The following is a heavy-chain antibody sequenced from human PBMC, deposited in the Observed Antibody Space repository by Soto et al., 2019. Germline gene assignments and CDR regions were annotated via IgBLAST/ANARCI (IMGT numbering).Heavy chain of an antibody. CDR3: ARDKGDSGYAPFDY. Sequence: GGSLRLSCAASGFTFSSYSMNWVRQAPGKGLEWVSYISSSSSTIYYADSVKGRFTISRDNAKNSLYLQMNSLRAEDTAVYYCARDKGDSGYAPFDYWGQGTLVTVSS. CDR2: ISSSSSTI. CDR1: GFTFSSYS. J-gene: IGHJ4*02. V-gene: IGHV3-48*04. D-gene: IGHD5-12*01.